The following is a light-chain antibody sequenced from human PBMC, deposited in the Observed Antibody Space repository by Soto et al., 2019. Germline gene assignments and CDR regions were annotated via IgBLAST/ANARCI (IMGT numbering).Light chain of an antibody. Sequence: QSVLTQPASVSGSPGQSITIPCTGTSSDVGGYNYVSWYQQCRGKAPKLMIYDVSKRPSGVSNRFSGSKSGNTASLTISGLQAEDEADYYCSSYTNSVTLGCVFGTGTKVTVL. CDR3: SSYTNSVTLGCV. J-gene: IGLJ1*01. CDR2: DVS. CDR1: SSDVGGYNY. V-gene: IGLV2-14*01.